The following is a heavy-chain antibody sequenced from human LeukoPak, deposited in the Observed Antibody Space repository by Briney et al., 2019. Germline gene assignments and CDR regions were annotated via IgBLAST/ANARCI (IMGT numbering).Heavy chain of an antibody. CDR1: GYTFTSYY. CDR2: IDPSGGST. D-gene: IGHD6-6*01. CDR3: ARDMEQLVWGLIPPNADY. V-gene: IGHV1-46*01. Sequence: HGASVKVSCKASGYTFTSYYMHWVRQAPGQGLEWMGIIDPSGGSTNYAQKFQGRVTMTRDMSTSSVYMELSSLRSEDTAVYYCARDMEQLVWGLIPPNADYWGQGTLVTVSS. J-gene: IGHJ4*02.